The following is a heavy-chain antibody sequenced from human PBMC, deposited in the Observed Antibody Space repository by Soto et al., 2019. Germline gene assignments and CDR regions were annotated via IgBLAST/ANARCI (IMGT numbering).Heavy chain of an antibody. J-gene: IGHJ6*02. CDR3: ARDGTHYYGSSDYYYYGMDV. D-gene: IGHD3-10*01. CDR1: GGSISSGGYY. CDR2: IYYSGST. V-gene: IGHV4-31*03. Sequence: SETLSLTCTVPGGSISSGGYYWSWIRQHPGKGLEWIGYIYYSGSTYYNPSLKSRVTISVDTSKNQFSLKLSSVTAADTAVYYCARDGTHYYGSSDYYYYGMDVWGQGTTVTVSS.